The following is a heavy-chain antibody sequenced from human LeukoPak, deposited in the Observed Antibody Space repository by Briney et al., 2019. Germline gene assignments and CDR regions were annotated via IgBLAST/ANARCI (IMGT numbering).Heavy chain of an antibody. D-gene: IGHD3-22*01. J-gene: IGHJ4*02. CDR3: ARDGDYYYDSSGLDY. Sequence: TGGSLRLSCAASGFTLSSHAMHWVRQAPGKGLEWVAVISYDGSDKYYADSVKGRFTISRDISKNTLYLQMNSLRAEDTAMYYCARDGDYYYDSSGLDYWGQGTLVTVSS. CDR1: GFTLSSHA. CDR2: ISYDGSDK. V-gene: IGHV3-30*04.